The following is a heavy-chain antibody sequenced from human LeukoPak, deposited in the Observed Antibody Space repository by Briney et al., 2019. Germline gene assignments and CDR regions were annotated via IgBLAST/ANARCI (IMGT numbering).Heavy chain of an antibody. CDR3: EDGDDERHH. J-gene: IGHJ1*01. CDR1: GGSISSYY. Sequence: SETLSLTCTVSGGSISSYYWSWIRQPPGKGLEGIGYIYYSGSTNYNPSLKSRVTISVATSKNQFSLKLTSLTDEGEDESGYEDGDDERHHW. V-gene: IGHV4-59*01. D-gene: IGHD2-21*01. CDR2: IYYSGST.